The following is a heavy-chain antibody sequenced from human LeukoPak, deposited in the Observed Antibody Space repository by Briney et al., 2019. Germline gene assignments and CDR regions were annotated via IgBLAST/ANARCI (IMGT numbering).Heavy chain of an antibody. CDR3: AKDNSGNFLSPFDY. CDR2: ISGSGGDT. CDR1: GFTFSNYA. Sequence: GGSLRLSCAASGFTFSNYAMTWVRQSPGKGLEWVSTISGSGGDTYYADSVKGRFTMSRDNSKNTLDLQMSSLRAEDTAIYYCAKDNSGNFLSPFDYWGQGTLDAVSS. V-gene: IGHV3-23*01. D-gene: IGHD1-26*01. J-gene: IGHJ4*02.